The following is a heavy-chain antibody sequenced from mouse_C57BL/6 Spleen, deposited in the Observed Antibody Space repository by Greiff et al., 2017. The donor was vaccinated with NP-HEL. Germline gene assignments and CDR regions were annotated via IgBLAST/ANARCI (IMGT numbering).Heavy chain of an antibody. CDR3: ARVTDYYGSTYWYFDV. CDR2: IYPGDGDT. J-gene: IGHJ1*03. V-gene: IGHV1-80*01. CDR1: GYAFSSYW. Sequence: VQLQQSGAELVKPGASVKISCKASGYAFSSYWMNWVKQRPGKGLEWIGQIYPGDGDTNYNGKFKGKATLTADKSSSTAYMQLSSLTSEDSAVYFCARVTDYYGSTYWYFDVWGTGTTVTVSS. D-gene: IGHD1-1*01.